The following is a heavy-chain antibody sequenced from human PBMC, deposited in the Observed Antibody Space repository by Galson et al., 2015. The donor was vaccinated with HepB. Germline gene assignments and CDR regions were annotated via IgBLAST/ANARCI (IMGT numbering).Heavy chain of an antibody. CDR2: IKQDGSEK. CDR3: ARDLCSSTSCSFNWFDP. D-gene: IGHD2-2*01. CDR1: GFTFSSYR. J-gene: IGHJ5*02. V-gene: IGHV3-7*01. Sequence: SLRLSCAASGFTFSSYRMSWVRQAPGKGLEWVANIKQDGSEKYYVDSVEGRFTTSRDNAKNSLYLQMNSLRAEDTAVYYCARDLCSSTSCSFNWFDPWGQGTLVTVPS.